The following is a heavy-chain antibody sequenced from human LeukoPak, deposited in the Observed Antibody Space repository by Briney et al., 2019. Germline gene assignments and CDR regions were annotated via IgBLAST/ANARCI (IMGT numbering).Heavy chain of an antibody. CDR3: ARRGRKGRYCSSTSCSDAFDI. CDR1: GGPFSGYY. D-gene: IGHD2-2*01. Sequence: NASETLSLACAVYGGPFSGYYWSWIRQPPGKGLEWIGEINHSGSTNYNPSLKSRVTISVDTSKNQFSLKLSSVTAADTAVYYCARRGRKGRYCSSTSCSDAFDIWGQGTMVTVSS. CDR2: INHSGST. J-gene: IGHJ3*02. V-gene: IGHV4-34*01.